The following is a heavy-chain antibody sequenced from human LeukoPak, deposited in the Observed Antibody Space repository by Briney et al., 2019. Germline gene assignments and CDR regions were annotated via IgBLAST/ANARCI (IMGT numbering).Heavy chain of an antibody. Sequence: SETLSLTCTVSGGSISSYYWNWIRQPPGKGLEWIGYIYYSGSTNYNPSLKSRVTISVDTSKNQFSLKLSSVTAADTAVYYCARGKGYSYDQRFDLWGQGTLVTVSS. CDR2: IYYSGST. J-gene: IGHJ5*02. CDR1: GGSISSYY. D-gene: IGHD5-18*01. V-gene: IGHV4-59*01. CDR3: ARGKGYSYDQRFDL.